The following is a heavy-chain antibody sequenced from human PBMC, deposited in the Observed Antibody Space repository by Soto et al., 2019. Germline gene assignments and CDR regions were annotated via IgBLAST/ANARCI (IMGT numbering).Heavy chain of an antibody. CDR2: VYSTGST. CDR1: GGSITSYN. D-gene: IGHD4-17*01. Sequence: PSETLSLTCTVSGGSITSYNWNWLRQPPGKALEWIGYVYSTGSTKYNPSLKSRVTMSIDTSKNQFSLRLDSVTSADTAVYYCARAYGDALDYWGPGTLVTVS. CDR3: ARAYGDALDY. J-gene: IGHJ4*02. V-gene: IGHV4-59*01.